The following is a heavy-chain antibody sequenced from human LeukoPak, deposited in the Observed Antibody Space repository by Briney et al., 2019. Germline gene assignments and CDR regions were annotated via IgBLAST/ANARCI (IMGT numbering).Heavy chain of an antibody. CDR2: ISDSGGRT. J-gene: IGHJ4*02. CDR1: GFTSSGYA. V-gene: IGHV3-23*01. D-gene: IGHD3-22*01. Sequence: GGSLRLSCAASGFTSSGYAMTWVRQAPGKGLEWVAGISDSGGRTNYADSVKGRFAISRDNPRNTLYLQMNSLRAEDTAVYFCAKRGVVIRVILVGFHKEAYYFDSWGQGALVTVSS. CDR3: AKRGVVIRVILVGFHKEAYYFDS.